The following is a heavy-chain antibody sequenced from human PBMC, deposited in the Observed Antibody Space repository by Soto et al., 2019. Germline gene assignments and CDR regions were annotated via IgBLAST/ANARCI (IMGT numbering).Heavy chain of an antibody. J-gene: IGHJ6*02. V-gene: IGHV1-46*01. D-gene: IGHD2-2*01. Sequence: GASVKVSCKASGYTFTSYYMHWVRQAPGQGLEWMGIINPSGGSTSYAQKFQGRVTMTRDTSTSTVYMELSSLRSEDTAVYYRALVVPAAPDYYYYYGMDVWGQGTTVTVSS. CDR2: INPSGGST. CDR3: ALVVPAAPDYYYYYGMDV. CDR1: GYTFTSYY.